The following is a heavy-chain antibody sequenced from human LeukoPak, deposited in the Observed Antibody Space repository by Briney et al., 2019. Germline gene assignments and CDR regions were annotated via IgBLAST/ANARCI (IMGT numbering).Heavy chain of an antibody. Sequence: GGSLRLSCAASGFTFNNYGMHWVRQAPGKGLEWVAFIRYDGGNEYYADSVRGRFTISRDNSKDTLYLQMNSLRAEDTAVYYCAKEWELVTYYFYYYMDVWGKGTTVTVSS. CDR1: GFTFNNYG. D-gene: IGHD1-26*01. CDR3: AKEWELVTYYFYYYMDV. CDR2: IRYDGGNE. V-gene: IGHV3-30*02. J-gene: IGHJ6*03.